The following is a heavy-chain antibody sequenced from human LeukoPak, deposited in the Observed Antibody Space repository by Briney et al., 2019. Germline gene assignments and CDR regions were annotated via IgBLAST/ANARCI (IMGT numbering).Heavy chain of an antibody. V-gene: IGHV1-69*13. CDR1: GGTFSSYA. J-gene: IGHJ6*02. CDR2: IIPIFGTA. Sequence: GASVEVSCKASGGTFSSYAISWVRQAPGQGLEWMGGIIPIFGTANYAQKFQGRVTITADESTSTAYMELSSLRSEDTAVYYCARAESYYYGMDVWGQGTTVTVSS. CDR3: ARAESYYYGMDV.